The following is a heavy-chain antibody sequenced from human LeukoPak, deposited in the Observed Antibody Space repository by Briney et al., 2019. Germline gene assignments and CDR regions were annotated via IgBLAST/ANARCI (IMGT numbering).Heavy chain of an antibody. Sequence: PSETLSLTCAVYGGSFSGYYWSWIRQPPGKGLEWIGEINHSGSTNYNPSLKSRVTISVDTSKNQFSLKLSSVTAADTAVYYCARLPAHCSSTSCYIVPRDYWGQGTLVTDSS. J-gene: IGHJ4*02. CDR1: GGSFSGYY. V-gene: IGHV4-34*01. CDR2: INHSGST. D-gene: IGHD2-2*02. CDR3: ARLPAHCSSTSCYIVPRDY.